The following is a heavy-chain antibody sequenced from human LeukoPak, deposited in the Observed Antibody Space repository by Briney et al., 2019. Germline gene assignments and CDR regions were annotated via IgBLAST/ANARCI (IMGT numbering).Heavy chain of an antibody. CDR3: AKDSGYYDSSGYVDY. V-gene: IGHV3-43D*03. CDR2: ISWDGGST. CDR1: GFTFDDYA. Sequence: PGGTLRLSCAASGFTFDDYAMHWVRQAPGKGLEWVSLISWDGGSTYYADSVKGRFTISRDNSKNSLYLQMNSLRAEDTALYYCAKDSGYYDSSGYVDYWGQGTLVTVSS. D-gene: IGHD3-22*01. J-gene: IGHJ4*02.